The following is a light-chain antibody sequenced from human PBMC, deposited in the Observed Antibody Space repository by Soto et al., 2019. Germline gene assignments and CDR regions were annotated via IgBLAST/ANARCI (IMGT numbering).Light chain of an antibody. CDR1: SGSVSTSYY. J-gene: IGLJ3*02. CDR3: VLYMSSGISV. Sequence: QTVGTQEPSFSVSPGGTVTLTCGLSSGSVSTSYYPSWYQQTPGQAPRTLIYSTNTRSSGVPDRFSGSILGNKAALTITGAQADDESDYYCVLYMSSGISVFGGGTKVTVL. CDR2: STN. V-gene: IGLV8-61*01.